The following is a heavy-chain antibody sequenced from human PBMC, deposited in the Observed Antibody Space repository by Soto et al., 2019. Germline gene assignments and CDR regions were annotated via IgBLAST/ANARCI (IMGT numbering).Heavy chain of an antibody. V-gene: IGHV3-30*18. D-gene: IGHD2-21*02. CDR2: ISYDGSNK. CDR3: AKDPCGGDCYYWYFAL. J-gene: IGHJ2*01. CDR1: GFTFSSYG. Sequence: QVQLVESGGGVVQPGRSLRLSCAASGFTFSSYGMHWVRQAPGKGLEWVAVISYDGSNKYYADSVKGRFTISRDNSKNTLYLQMNSLRAEDTAMYYCAKDPCGGDCYYWYFALWGRGTLVTVSS.